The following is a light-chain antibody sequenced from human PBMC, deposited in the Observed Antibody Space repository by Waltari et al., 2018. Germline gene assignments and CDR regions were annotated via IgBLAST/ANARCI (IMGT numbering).Light chain of an antibody. J-gene: IGKJ2*01. Sequence: ELVMTQSPATPSVSPGERATLSCRASQSVSSNLAWYQQKPGPAPRLLIFGASTRATGIPARFSGSGSGTEFTLTISSLQSEDFAIYYCQQYNNWPYTFGQGTKLEIK. V-gene: IGKV3-15*01. CDR2: GAS. CDR1: QSVSSN. CDR3: QQYNNWPYT.